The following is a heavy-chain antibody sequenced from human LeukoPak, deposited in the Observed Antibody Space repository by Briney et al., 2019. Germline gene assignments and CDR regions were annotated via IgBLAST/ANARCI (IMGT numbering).Heavy chain of an antibody. V-gene: IGHV3-74*01. D-gene: IGHD3-22*01. J-gene: IGHJ3*02. CDR1: GFTFSTYW. CDR2: ITSDGSST. CDR3: ARAVRTYDSSGDYLDAFDI. Sequence: PGGSLRLSCAASGFTFSTYWVHWVRQAPGKGLAWVSRITSDGSSTSYADPVKGRFTISRDNTKNTLYLQMKSLRAEDTAVYYCARAVRTYDSSGDYLDAFDIWGQGTMVTVSS.